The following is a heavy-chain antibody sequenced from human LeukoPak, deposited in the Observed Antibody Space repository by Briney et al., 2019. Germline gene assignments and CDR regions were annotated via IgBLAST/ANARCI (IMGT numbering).Heavy chain of an antibody. J-gene: IGHJ4*02. V-gene: IGHV4-34*01. Sequence: SETLSLTCAVYGGSFSGYYWSWIRQPPGKGLEWLGEINHSGSTNYNPSLKSRVTISVDTSKNQFSLKLSSVTAADTAVYYCARNGRIAAARFYYWGQGTLVTVSS. CDR3: ARNGRIAAARFYY. D-gene: IGHD6-13*01. CDR1: GGSFSGYY. CDR2: INHSGST.